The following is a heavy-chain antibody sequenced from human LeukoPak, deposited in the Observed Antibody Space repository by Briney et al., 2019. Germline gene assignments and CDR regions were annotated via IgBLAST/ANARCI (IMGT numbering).Heavy chain of an antibody. J-gene: IGHJ3*02. D-gene: IGHD6-6*01. CDR2: INNSGGRT. Sequence: QPGGSLRLSCAASGFTFSSYAMSWVRQAPGKGLKWVSGINNSGGRTHYADPVKGRFTISRDNSKNTLYLQMNSLRAEDTAVYYCARASSSSEAFDIWGQGTMVTVSS. V-gene: IGHV3-23*01. CDR1: GFTFSSYA. CDR3: ARASSSSEAFDI.